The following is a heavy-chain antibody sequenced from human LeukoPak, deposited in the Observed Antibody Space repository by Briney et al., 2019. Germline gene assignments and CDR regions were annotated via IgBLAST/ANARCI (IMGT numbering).Heavy chain of an antibody. CDR3: TRGGATSSWYWFF. V-gene: IGHV3-7*01. CDR1: GFTFSSHW. D-gene: IGHD6-13*01. J-gene: IGHJ4*02. Sequence: GGSLRLSCAASGFTFSSHWMTWVRQAPGKGPEWVASINKDGSEQYYVDSVKGRFTISKDNAKNSLSLQVSSLRAEDTAVYYCTRGGATSSWYWFFWGQGTLVTVSS. CDR2: INKDGSEQ.